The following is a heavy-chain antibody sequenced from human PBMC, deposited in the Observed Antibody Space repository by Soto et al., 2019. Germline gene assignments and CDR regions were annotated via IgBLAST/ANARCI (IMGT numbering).Heavy chain of an antibody. CDR2: IWNDGSHA. Sequence: QVQLVESGGGVVQPGGSLRLSFEGSGFPFRSYGIQWVRQAPGKGLEWLGLIWNDGSHAYYADSVKGRFTISRDNSKNTVFLQVSNLRAEDTAVYFCARDQTDSGGYSDSWGQGTLVTVSS. V-gene: IGHV3-33*01. CDR1: GFPFRSYG. D-gene: IGHD2-15*01. CDR3: ARDQTDSGGYSDS. J-gene: IGHJ4*02.